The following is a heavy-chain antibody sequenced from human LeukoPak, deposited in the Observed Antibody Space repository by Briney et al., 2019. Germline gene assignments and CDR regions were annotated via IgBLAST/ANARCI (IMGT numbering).Heavy chain of an antibody. J-gene: IGHJ4*02. CDR1: GFTFDDYA. V-gene: IGHV3-23*01. CDR3: AKDRTNPRFDY. Sequence: GGSLRLSCAASGFTFDDYAMSWVRQAPGKGLEWVSAISGSGGSTHYADSVKGRFTISRDNSKNTLYLQMNSLRAEDTAVYYCAKDRTNPRFDYWGQGTLVTVSS. CDR2: ISGSGGST.